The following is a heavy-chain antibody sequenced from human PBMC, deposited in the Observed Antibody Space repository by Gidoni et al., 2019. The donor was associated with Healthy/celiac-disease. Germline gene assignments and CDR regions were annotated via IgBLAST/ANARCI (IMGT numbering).Heavy chain of an antibody. CDR2: IYTSGST. J-gene: IGHJ5*02. V-gene: IGHV4-61*02. D-gene: IGHD2-21*01. CDR3: ARHVVKFDP. CDR1: GGSISSGSYY. Sequence: QVQLQESGPGLVKPSQTLSLTCTVSGGSISSGSYYWSWIRQPAGKGLEWIGRIYTSGSTNYNPSLKSRVTISVDTSKNQFSLKLSSVTAADTAVYYCARHVVKFDPWGQGTLVTVSS.